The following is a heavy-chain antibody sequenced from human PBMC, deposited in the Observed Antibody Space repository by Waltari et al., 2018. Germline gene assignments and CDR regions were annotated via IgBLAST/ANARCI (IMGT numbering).Heavy chain of an antibody. V-gene: IGHV3-74*01. CDR3: ATAGNYRFDY. CDR2: INADGSTT. Sequence: EVQLVESGGGLVQPWGCLRFSCAGSGFPFSNTWIHWVRQAPGEGLVWVSRINADGSTTDYADSVKGRFPISRDNAKNTLYLQMNSLRVEDTAVYYCATAGNYRFDYWGQGTLVTVSS. CDR1: GFPFSNTW. J-gene: IGHJ4*02. D-gene: IGHD1-7*01.